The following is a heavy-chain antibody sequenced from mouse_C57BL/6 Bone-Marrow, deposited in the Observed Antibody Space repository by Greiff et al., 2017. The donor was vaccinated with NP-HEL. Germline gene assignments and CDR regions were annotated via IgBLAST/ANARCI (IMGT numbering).Heavy chain of an antibody. CDR1: EYEFPSHD. Sequence: EVKLVESGGGLVQPGESLKLSCESNEYEFPSHDMSWVRKTPEKRLELVAAINSDGGSTYYPDTMERRFIISRDNTKKTLYLQMSSLRSEDTALYYCARLYYSNYPYYYAMDYWGQGTSVTVSS. CDR2: INSDGGST. J-gene: IGHJ4*01. CDR3: ARLYYSNYPYYYAMDY. V-gene: IGHV5-2*01. D-gene: IGHD2-5*01.